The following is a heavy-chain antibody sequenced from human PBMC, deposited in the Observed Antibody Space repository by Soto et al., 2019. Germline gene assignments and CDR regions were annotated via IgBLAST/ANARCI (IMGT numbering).Heavy chain of an antibody. CDR3: AHIVVAGLGYYFDY. V-gene: IGHV2-5*02. D-gene: IGHD6-19*01. Sequence: QITLKESGPTLVKPTQTLTLTCTFSGFSLSSTRMAVGWIRQPPGKALEWLALIYWDDDKRYSPFLKSRLTITKDTSKNQEVLTMSSMDHVDTARYYCAHIVVAGLGYYFDYWGQGTLVTVSS. CDR1: GFSLSSTRMA. J-gene: IGHJ4*02. CDR2: IYWDDDK.